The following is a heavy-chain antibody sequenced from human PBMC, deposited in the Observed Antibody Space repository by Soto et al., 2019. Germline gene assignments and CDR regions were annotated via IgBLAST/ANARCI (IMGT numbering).Heavy chain of an antibody. V-gene: IGHV3-48*03. CDR3: ARRLGRDLYSRSYFDY. J-gene: IGHJ4*02. Sequence: GGSLRLSCAASGFTFSSYEMNWVRQAPGKGLEWVSYISSSGSTIYYADSVKGRFTISRDNAKNSLYLQMNSLRAEDTAVYYCARRLGRDLYSRSYFDYWGQGTLVTVSS. CDR2: ISSSGSTI. CDR1: GFTFSSYE. D-gene: IGHD1-26*01.